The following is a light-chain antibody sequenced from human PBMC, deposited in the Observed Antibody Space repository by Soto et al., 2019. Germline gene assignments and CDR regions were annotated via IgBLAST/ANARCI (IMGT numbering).Light chain of an antibody. CDR3: QQRSNWPPIT. CDR1: QSVSSN. J-gene: IGKJ5*01. CDR2: DAS. V-gene: IGKV3-15*01. Sequence: EIVMTQSPATLSVSPGERATLSCRASQSVSSNLAWHQQKPGQAPRILMYDASTRATGIPARFSGSGSGTEFTLTISSLEPEDFAVYYCQQRSNWPPITFGQGTRLEI.